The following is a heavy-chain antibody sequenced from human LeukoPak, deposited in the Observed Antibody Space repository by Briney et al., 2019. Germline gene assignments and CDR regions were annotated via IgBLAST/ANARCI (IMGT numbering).Heavy chain of an antibody. CDR3: ARGGEMVYASLLGHFDY. D-gene: IGHD2-8*01. CDR2: INPNSGGT. V-gene: IGHV1-2*02. CDR1: GYTFTGYY. Sequence: GASVKVSCKASGYTFTGYYMHWVRQAPGQGLEWMGWINPNSGGTNYAQKFQGRVTMTRDTSISTAYMELSRLRSDDTAVYYCARGGEMVYASLLGHFDYWGQGTLATVSS. J-gene: IGHJ4*02.